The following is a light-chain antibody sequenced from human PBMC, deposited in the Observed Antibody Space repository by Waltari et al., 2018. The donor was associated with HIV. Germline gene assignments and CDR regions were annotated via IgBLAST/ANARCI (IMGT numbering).Light chain of an antibody. Sequence: SYELTQPPSVSVSPGQTASIACSGDALQSRYVSWYQKRPGQSPVLVVFQDGKRPSGCPERFSGSNSGNTATLTISGTQAMDEADYFCQAWAGGTGSEGVFGGGTKLTVL. CDR1: ALQSRY. CDR3: QAWAGGTGSEGV. J-gene: IGLJ2*01. CDR2: QDG. V-gene: IGLV3-1*01.